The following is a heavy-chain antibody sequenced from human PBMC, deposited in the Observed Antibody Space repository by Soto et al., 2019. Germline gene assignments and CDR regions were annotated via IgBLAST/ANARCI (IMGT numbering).Heavy chain of an antibody. J-gene: IGHJ6*02. CDR1: FTRYT. CDR2: INAGNGDT. Sequence: FTRYTIYWVRQAPGQRLEWMGWINAGNGDTKYSQKLQGRVSITRDTSATTAYMELSSLRSEDTAVYYCARDVVMDVWGQGTTVTVS. V-gene: IGHV1-3*01. D-gene: IGHD2-21*01. CDR3: ARDVVMDV.